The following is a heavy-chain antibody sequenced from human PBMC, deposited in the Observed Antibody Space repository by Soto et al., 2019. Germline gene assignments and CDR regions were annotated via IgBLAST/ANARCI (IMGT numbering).Heavy chain of an antibody. J-gene: IGHJ4*02. CDR2: INAGNGNT. CDR3: ARDRDFWSGYSLDY. CDR1: GCTFTDYA. D-gene: IGHD3-3*01. V-gene: IGHV1-3*01. Sequence: ASVKVSCKASGCTFTDYAIQWVRQAPGQRREWMGWINAGNGNTKYSQKFQGRVTITRDTSGSTAYIELSSLRSEDTAVYYCARDRDFWSGYSLDYSGQGTLVTVSS.